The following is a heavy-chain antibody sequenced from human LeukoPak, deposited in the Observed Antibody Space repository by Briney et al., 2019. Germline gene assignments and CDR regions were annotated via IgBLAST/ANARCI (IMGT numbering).Heavy chain of an antibody. Sequence: GASVKVSCKASGYTFSSYGISWVRQAPGQGLEWMGWISAYNGNTNYAQKLQGRVTMTTDTSTSTAYMELRSLRSDDTAVYYCAREGWSGSYYRPLDYWGQGTLVTVSS. CDR2: ISAYNGNT. CDR3: AREGWSGSYYRPLDY. V-gene: IGHV1-18*01. J-gene: IGHJ4*02. D-gene: IGHD1-26*01. CDR1: GYTFSSYG.